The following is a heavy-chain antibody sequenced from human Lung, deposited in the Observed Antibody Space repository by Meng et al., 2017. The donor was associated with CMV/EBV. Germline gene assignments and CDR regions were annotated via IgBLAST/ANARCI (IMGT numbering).Heavy chain of an antibody. CDR3: VRYYDRSGHHYFDY. J-gene: IGHJ4*02. D-gene: IGHD3-22*01. CDR2: IYYSGGT. Sequence: SETLSLXXSVSAGSISSYGSFWGWIRQPPGKGLEWIGMIYYSGGTHYNPSLKSRVIVSVDTSKKNFSLKLSSVTASDTAVYYCVRYYDRSGHHYFDYWGRGXLVTVSS. V-gene: IGHV4-39*02. CDR1: AGSISSYGSF.